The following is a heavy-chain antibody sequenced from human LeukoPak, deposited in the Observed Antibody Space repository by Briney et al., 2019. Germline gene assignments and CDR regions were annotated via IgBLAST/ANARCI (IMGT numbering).Heavy chain of an antibody. D-gene: IGHD3-10*01. CDR3: ARTLWFGESPFDY. CDR1: GGSISSGSYY. V-gene: IGHV4-61*02. J-gene: IGHJ4*02. Sequence: SETLSLTCTVSGGSISSGSYYWSWIRQPAGKGLEWIGRIYTSGSTNYNPSLKSRVTISVDTSKNQFSLKLSSVTAADTAVYYCARTLWFGESPFDYWGQGTLVTVSS. CDR2: IYTSGST.